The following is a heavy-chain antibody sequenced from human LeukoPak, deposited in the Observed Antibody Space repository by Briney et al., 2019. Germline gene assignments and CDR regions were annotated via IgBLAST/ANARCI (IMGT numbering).Heavy chain of an antibody. CDR3: ARDWGRFLQWLSQPLDY. J-gene: IGHJ4*02. D-gene: IGHD3-3*01. CDR1: GYTFTSYG. Sequence: ASVKVSCKASGYTFTSYGISWVRQAPGQGLEWMGWISAYNGNRNHAQDYQGRVTLTTDTSTSTAYMELRSLRSDDTAVYYCARDWGRFLQWLSQPLDYWGQGTLITVAS. V-gene: IGHV1-18*01. CDR2: ISAYNGNR.